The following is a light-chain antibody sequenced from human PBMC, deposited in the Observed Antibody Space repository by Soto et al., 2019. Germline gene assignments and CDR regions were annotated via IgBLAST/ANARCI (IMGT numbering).Light chain of an antibody. Sequence: ERVLTEGRATRCVTPGETAALACRASQSVSNNLAWYQQKPGQPPRLLIFGASTRATGIPARFSGSGSEAESALTISPLPSEDFAVYYCQQHSAWPLTFGGGAMVDI. CDR1: QSVSNN. J-gene: IGKJ4*01. V-gene: IGKV3D-15*01. CDR2: GAS. CDR3: QQHSAWPLT.